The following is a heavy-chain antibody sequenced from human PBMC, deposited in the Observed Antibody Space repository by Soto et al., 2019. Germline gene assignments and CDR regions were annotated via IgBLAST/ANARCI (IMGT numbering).Heavy chain of an antibody. V-gene: IGHV3-9*01. J-gene: IGHJ4*02. CDR3: AKSAMVRGALNY. CDR1: GFTFDDYA. D-gene: IGHD3-10*01. CDR2: ISWNSGSI. Sequence: GGSLRLSCAASGFTFDDYAMHWVRQAPGKGLEWVSGISWNSGSIGYADSVKGRFTISRDNAKNSLYLQMNSLRAEDTALYYCAKSAMVRGALNYWGQGTLVTVSS.